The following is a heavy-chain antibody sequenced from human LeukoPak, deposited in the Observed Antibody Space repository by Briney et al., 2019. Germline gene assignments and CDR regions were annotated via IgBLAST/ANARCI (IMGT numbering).Heavy chain of an antibody. J-gene: IGHJ3*02. V-gene: IGHV1-18*01. D-gene: IGHD2-15*01. CDR2: ISAYNGNT. CDR1: GYTFTSYG. CDR3: ARRAVVAPAFDI. Sequence: ASVKVSXKASGYTFTSYGISWVRQAPGQGLEWMGWISAYNGNTNYAQKLQGRVTMTTDTSTSTAYMELRSLRSDDTAVYYCARRAVVAPAFDIWGQGTMVTVSS.